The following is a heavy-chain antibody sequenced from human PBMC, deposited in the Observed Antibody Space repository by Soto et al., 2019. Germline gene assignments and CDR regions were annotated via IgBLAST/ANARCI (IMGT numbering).Heavy chain of an antibody. Sequence: QVQLQESGPGLVKPSQTLSLTCTVSGRPVTSGVWYWTWMRQRPGMGREWIGYINHITSPSNNPSLKIRPTLSLATSKSQCSLNLASVTDPETAIYYCVRDVDLDSTGSWFDIWGQETRVAVPS. V-gene: IGHV4-31*03. CDR3: VRDVDLDSTGSWFDI. CDR2: INHITSP. D-gene: IGHD3-3*01. CDR1: GRPVTSGVWY. J-gene: IGHJ5*02.